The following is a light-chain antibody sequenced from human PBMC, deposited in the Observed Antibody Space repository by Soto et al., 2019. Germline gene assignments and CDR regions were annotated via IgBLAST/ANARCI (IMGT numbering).Light chain of an antibody. CDR1: QGISIG. CDR3: QQYNSDS. Sequence: DIQMTQSPSTLSASVGDRVTITCRASQGISIGLAWYQQKPGKAPKLVIYKASNLESGVPSRFSGSGSGTEFTLTIRSLQPDDFATYYGQQYNSDSFGQGTKVDIK. V-gene: IGKV1-5*03. J-gene: IGKJ1*01. CDR2: KAS.